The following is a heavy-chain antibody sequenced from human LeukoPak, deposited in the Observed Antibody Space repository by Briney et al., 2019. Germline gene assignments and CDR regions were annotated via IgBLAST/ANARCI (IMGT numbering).Heavy chain of an antibody. Sequence: SETLSLTCTVSGGSISSYYWSWIRQPAGKGLEWIGRIYTSGSTNYNPSLKSRVTMSVDTSKNQFSLKLSSVTAADTAVYYCARDSFDSGSYPFAWFDPWGQGTLVTVSS. CDR1: GGSISSYY. D-gene: IGHD1-26*01. CDR2: IYTSGST. CDR3: ARDSFDSGSYPFAWFDP. V-gene: IGHV4-4*07. J-gene: IGHJ5*02.